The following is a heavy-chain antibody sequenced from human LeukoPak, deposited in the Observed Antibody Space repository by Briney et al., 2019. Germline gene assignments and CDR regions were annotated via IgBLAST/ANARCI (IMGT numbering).Heavy chain of an antibody. D-gene: IGHD1-26*01. CDR2: INPNSGGT. V-gene: IGHV1-2*04. Sequence: ASVKVSCKASGYTFTGYYMHWVRQAPGQGLEWMGWINPNSGGTNYAQKFQGWVTMTRDTSISTAYMELSRLRSDDTAVYYCARNIVGATWASSGFDYWGQGTLVTVSS. CDR1: GYTFTGYY. J-gene: IGHJ4*02. CDR3: ARNIVGATWASSGFDY.